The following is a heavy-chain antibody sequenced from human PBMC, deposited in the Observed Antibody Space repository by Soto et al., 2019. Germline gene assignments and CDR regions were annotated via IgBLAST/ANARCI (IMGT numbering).Heavy chain of an antibody. D-gene: IGHD3-10*01. CDR3: ARDVSPGSRSLYLDAFDI. CDR1: GFSFSNYW. V-gene: IGHV3-7*05. CDR2: IKRDGSER. Sequence: EVQLVESGGGLVQTGGSLRLSCAASGFSFSNYWMTWVRQAPGKGLEWVANIKRDGSERSYLDSVRGRFTVSRDNAKNSLYLQMDSLRAEDTALYYCARDVSPGSRSLYLDAFDIWGQGTMVTVSS. J-gene: IGHJ3*02.